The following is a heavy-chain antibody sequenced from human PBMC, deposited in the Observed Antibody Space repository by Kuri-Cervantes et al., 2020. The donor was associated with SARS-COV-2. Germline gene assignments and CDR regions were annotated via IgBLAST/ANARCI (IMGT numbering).Heavy chain of an antibody. V-gene: IGHV3-73*01. CDR1: GFTFSGSA. Sequence: GESLKISCAASGFTFSGSAMHWVRQASGKGLEWVGRIRSKANSYATAYAASVKGRFTISRDDSKNTAYLQMNSLRAEDTAVYYYAKDSSGTEVGFFDIWGQGTMVTVSS. CDR2: IRSKANSYAT. CDR3: AKDSSGTEVGFFDI. J-gene: IGHJ3*02. D-gene: IGHD6-19*01.